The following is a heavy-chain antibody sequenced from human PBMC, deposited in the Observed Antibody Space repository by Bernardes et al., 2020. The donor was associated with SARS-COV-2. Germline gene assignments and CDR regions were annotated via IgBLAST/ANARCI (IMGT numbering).Heavy chain of an antibody. CDR2: INPNSGGT. J-gene: IGHJ6*02. CDR3: ARDYDFWSGSPYGMDV. CDR1: GYTFTGYY. D-gene: IGHD3-3*01. V-gene: IGHV1-2*04. Sequence: ASVKVSCKASGYTFTGYYMHWVRQAPGQGLEWMGWINPNSGGTKYAQKFQGWVTMTRDTSISTAYMELSRLRSDDTAVYYCARDYDFWSGSPYGMDVWGQGTTVTVSS.